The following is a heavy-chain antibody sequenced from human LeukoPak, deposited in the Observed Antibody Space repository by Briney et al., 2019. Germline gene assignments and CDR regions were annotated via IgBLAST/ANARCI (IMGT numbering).Heavy chain of an antibody. CDR1: GFTFSSHG. D-gene: IGHD4-17*01. J-gene: IGHJ4*02. V-gene: IGHV3-23*01. Sequence: PGGSLRLSCAASGFTFSSHGMSWVRQAPGKGLEWVSAMSGSGITTYYADSVKGRFTISRDNSKNTLYLQMNSLRAEDTALYYCAKDGPSHSDYGDQFDYWGQGTLVTVSS. CDR3: AKDGPSHSDYGDQFDY. CDR2: MSGSGITT.